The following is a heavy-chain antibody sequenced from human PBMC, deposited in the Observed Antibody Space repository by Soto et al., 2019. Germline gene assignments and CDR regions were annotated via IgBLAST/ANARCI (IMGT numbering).Heavy chain of an antibody. CDR3: ARGAAANDAFDI. J-gene: IGHJ3*02. Sequence: GGSLRLSCAASGFSFSSYAMTWVRQAPGKGLEWVSAIDSEKYYVDSVKGRFTISRDNAKNSLYLQMNSLRAEDTAVYYCARGAAANDAFDIWGQGTMVTVSS. D-gene: IGHD6-25*01. V-gene: IGHV3-7*01. CDR1: GFSFSSYA. CDR2: IDSEK.